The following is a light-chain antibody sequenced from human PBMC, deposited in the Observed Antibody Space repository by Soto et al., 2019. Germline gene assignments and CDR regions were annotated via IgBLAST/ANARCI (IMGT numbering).Light chain of an antibody. CDR2: GAS. CDR3: QQYGSSPLT. J-gene: IGKJ4*01. Sequence: DIVLTQSPGTLSLSPGERATLSCSASQSVSSSYLAWYQQKPGQAPRLLIYGASSRSTGIPDRFSGSGSGTDFTLTISRLEPEDCAVYYCQQYGSSPLTFGGGTKVEIK. CDR1: QSVSSSY. V-gene: IGKV3-20*01.